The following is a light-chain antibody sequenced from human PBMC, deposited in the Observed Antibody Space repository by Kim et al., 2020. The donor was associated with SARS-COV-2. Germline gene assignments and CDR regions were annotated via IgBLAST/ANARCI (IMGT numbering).Light chain of an antibody. CDR2: DAS. CDR3: QHYAISPVT. J-gene: IGKJ1*01. V-gene: IGKV3-20*01. CDR1: QSVADNY. Sequence: EIVLTQSPGTRSLSPGERATLSCRASQSVADNYLSLYQQKPGRAPSLLIYDASTRDTGIPDRFIGSESENDFPLTITRLAPEDFAVYFCQHYAISPVTFAQGTKVDIK.